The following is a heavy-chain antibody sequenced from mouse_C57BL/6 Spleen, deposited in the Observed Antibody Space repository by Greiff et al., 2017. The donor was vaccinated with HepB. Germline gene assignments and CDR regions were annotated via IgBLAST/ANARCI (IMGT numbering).Heavy chain of an antibody. V-gene: IGHV1-64*01. CDR3: ARGTAQAPTMDY. CDR2: IHPNSGST. D-gene: IGHD3-2*02. J-gene: IGHJ4*01. CDR1: GYTFTSYW. Sequence: VQLQQPGAELVKPGASVKLSCKASGYTFTSYWMHWVKQRPGQGLERIGMIHPNSGSTNYNEKFKSKATLTVDKSSSTAYMQLSSLTSEDSAVYYCARGTAQAPTMDYWGQGTSVTVSS.